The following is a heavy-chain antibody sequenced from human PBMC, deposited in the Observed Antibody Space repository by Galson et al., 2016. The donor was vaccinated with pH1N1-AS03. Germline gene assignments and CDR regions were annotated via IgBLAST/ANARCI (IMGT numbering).Heavy chain of an antibody. Sequence: SETLSLTCTVSGGSMSGYYWSWVRQPAGEGLQWLGRMYASGDTLYNPSLKSRLTMSVDTSKNHFSLKLNSVTAADTAAYYCARERQWVSGDSGPRYGMDVWGQGTTVTVSS. J-gene: IGHJ6*02. D-gene: IGHD3-10*02. CDR2: MYASGDT. V-gene: IGHV4-4*07. CDR3: ARERQWVSGDSGPRYGMDV. CDR1: GGSMSGYY.